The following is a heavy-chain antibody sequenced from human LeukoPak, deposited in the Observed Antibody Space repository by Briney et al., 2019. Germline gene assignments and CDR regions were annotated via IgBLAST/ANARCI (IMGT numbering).Heavy chain of an antibody. Sequence: KPSETLSLTCAVYGGSFSGYYWSWIRQPPGKGLEWIGEINHSGSTNYNPSLKSRVTISVDTSKNQFSLKLSSVTAADTAVYYCARGALLYYYDSSGYSYFDYWGQGTLVTVSS. J-gene: IGHJ4*02. CDR1: GGSFSGYY. CDR2: INHSGST. CDR3: ARGALLYYYDSSGYSYFDY. V-gene: IGHV4-34*01. D-gene: IGHD3-22*01.